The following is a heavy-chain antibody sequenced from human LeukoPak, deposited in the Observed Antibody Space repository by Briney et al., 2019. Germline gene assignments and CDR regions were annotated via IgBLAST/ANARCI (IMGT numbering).Heavy chain of an antibody. Sequence: ASVKVSCKASGYTFTTYYMNWVRQAPGQGLEWMGWINPNTGGTNYAQRFQGRVTMTRDTSISTASMELSRLTYDDTAVYYCARSLLYCGGDCVWGDTFDIWGQGTMITVSS. J-gene: IGHJ3*02. D-gene: IGHD2-21*02. CDR3: ARSLLYCGGDCVWGDTFDI. CDR1: GYTFTTYY. CDR2: INPNTGGT. V-gene: IGHV1-2*02.